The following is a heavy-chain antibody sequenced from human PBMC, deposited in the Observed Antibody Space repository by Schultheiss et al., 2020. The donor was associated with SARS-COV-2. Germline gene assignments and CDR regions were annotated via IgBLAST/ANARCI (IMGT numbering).Heavy chain of an antibody. J-gene: IGHJ4*02. V-gene: IGHV3-23*01. D-gene: IGHD6-13*01. CDR1: GFTFSSYA. CDR3: AREGAAAGGDY. Sequence: GGSLRLSCAASGFTFSSYAMSWVRQAPGKGLEWVSAISGDGVHTYYADSVKGRFTSSRDNAKNSLYLQMNSLRAEDTAVYYCAREGAAAGGDYWGQGTLVTVSS. CDR2: ISGDGVHT.